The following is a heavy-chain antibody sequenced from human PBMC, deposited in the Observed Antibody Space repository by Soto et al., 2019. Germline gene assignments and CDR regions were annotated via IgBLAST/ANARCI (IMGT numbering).Heavy chain of an antibody. CDR2: IGTAGDT. CDR1: GFNFSSYD. D-gene: IGHD2-15*01. CDR3: ARAGQGASCSGGSCYLGASDV. Sequence: EVQLVEPGGGLVQPGESLRLSCEASGFNFSSYDMHWVRQATGKGLEWVSVIGTAGDTYYPGSVKGRFTISRENAKNSLYIQMNSLRAGDTAVYYCARAGQGASCSGGSCYLGASDVWGQGTMVTVSS. V-gene: IGHV3-13*01. J-gene: IGHJ3*01.